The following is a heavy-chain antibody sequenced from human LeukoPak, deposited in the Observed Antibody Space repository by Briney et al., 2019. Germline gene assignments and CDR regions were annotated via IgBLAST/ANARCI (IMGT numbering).Heavy chain of an antibody. Sequence: PGGSLRLSCGASGFTFSSYATHWVRQAPGKGLEWVAVISYDGGHKSYGDSVKGRFTISRDNSKNTLYLQMNSLRAEDTAVYYCARDSIRPYDFWSGYSNYYMDVWGKGTTVTVSS. CDR2: ISYDGGHK. CDR3: ARDSIRPYDFWSGYSNYYMDV. D-gene: IGHD3-3*01. J-gene: IGHJ6*03. V-gene: IGHV3-30*04. CDR1: GFTFSSYA.